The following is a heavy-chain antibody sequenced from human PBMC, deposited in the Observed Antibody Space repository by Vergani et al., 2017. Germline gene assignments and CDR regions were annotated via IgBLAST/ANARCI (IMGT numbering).Heavy chain of an antibody. J-gene: IGHJ6*02. CDR2: ISWDGGST. CDR3: ARGDTAMTHYYAMDV. D-gene: IGHD5-18*01. CDR1: GFTFDDYT. V-gene: IGHV3-43*01. Sequence: EVQLVESGGVVVQPGGSLRLSCAASGFTFDDYTMHWVRQAPGKGLEWVSLISWDGGSTYYADSVKGRFTISRDNSKNSLYLQMNSLRTEDTALYYCARGDTAMTHYYAMDVWGQGTTVTVSS.